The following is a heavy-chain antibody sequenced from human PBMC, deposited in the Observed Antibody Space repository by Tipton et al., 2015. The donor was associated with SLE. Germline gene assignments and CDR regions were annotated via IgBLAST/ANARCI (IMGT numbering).Heavy chain of an antibody. J-gene: IGHJ4*02. Sequence: SLRLSCAASGFTFSNYAMSWVRQAPGKGLEWVAVISYDGSTKYYADSVKGRFTMSRDNSKNTVYLQMNSLRVEDTAVFYCARGDPVSGPFDYWGQGTLVTVSS. CDR3: ARGDPVSGPFDY. CDR2: ISYDGSTK. D-gene: IGHD5/OR15-5a*01. CDR1: GFTFSNYA. V-gene: IGHV3-30-3*01.